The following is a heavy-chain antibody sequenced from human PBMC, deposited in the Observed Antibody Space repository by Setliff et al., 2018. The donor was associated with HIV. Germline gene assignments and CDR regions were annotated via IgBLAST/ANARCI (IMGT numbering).Heavy chain of an antibody. V-gene: IGHV1-2*05. CDR2: IIPMYNIP. CDR3: ARGGVGYYFDY. CDR1: GGTLSNYV. J-gene: IGHJ4*02. D-gene: IGHD1-26*01. Sequence: ASVKVSCKTSGGTLSNYVITWVRQAPGQGLEWMGMIIPMYNIPAYAQKFQGRVTMTRDTSISTAYMELSRLRSDDTVVYYYARGGVGYYFDYWGQGTLVTVSS.